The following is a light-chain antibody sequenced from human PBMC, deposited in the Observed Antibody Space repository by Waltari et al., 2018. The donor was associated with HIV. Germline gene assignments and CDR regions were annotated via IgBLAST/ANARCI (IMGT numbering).Light chain of an antibody. J-gene: IGLJ1*01. CDR3: ATWDDNLKAYG. Sequence: QSVLTQPPSVSGAPWQRVTISCSGGNSNLKTFAFRWTPHLPGKAPKLLIYQDDVAPSGVSDRFTGFKSGPSASLAISGLLSEDEADYYCATWDDNLKAYGFGTGTTVTAL. CDR2: QDD. V-gene: IGLV1-36*01. CDR1: NSNLKTFA.